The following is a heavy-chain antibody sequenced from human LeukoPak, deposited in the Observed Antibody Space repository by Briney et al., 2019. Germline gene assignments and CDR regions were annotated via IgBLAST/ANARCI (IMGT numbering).Heavy chain of an antibody. J-gene: IGHJ4*02. CDR2: ISTSGTH. V-gene: IGHV4-4*07. CDR3: ARDRGVTVPDRRLDF. D-gene: IGHD6-19*01. Sequence: SQTLSPTCTVSAGSINNYYWSWIRQPAGKGLEWIGHISTSGTHTYNTSPRSRAPISVDSSNNQFSRRLSSATAADTAVDFWARDRGVTVPDRRLDFWGQGTLVTASS. CDR1: AGSINNYY.